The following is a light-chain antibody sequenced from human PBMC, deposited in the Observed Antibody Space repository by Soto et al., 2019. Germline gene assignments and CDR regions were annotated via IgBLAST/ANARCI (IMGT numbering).Light chain of an antibody. V-gene: IGKV3-11*01. J-gene: IGKJ1*01. Sequence: EIVLTQSPATLSLSPGERATLSCWASQSVSNYFVWYQQKPGQAPRLLIYDASKRATGIPARFSGSGSGTDFTLTISSLELEDFAVYYCQQRSIWPWTFGQGTKVDIK. CDR1: QSVSNY. CDR3: QQRSIWPWT. CDR2: DAS.